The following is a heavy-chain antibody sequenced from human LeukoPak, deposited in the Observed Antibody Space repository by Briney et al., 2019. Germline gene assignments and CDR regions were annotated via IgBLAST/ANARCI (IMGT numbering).Heavy chain of an antibody. CDR1: GGSISSSSYY. Sequence: PSETLSLTCTVSGGSISSSSYYWGSIRQPPGKGLEWIANIYYSGSTYYNPSLKSRVTISVDTSKNQLSLTLSAVPPADTAVHYCARRLVSEWRLDYRHQGPLATVSS. D-gene: IGHD2-21*02. CDR3: ARRLVSEWRLDY. CDR2: IYYSGST. J-gene: IGHJ4*02. V-gene: IGHV4-39*01.